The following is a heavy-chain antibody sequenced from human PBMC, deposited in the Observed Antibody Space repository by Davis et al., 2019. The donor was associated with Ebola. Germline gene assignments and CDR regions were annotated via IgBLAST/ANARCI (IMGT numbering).Heavy chain of an antibody. CDR2: IYYSGRT. CDR3: ARGDSYYDPSGYYAGPEAPDH. V-gene: IGHV4-61*01. CDR1: GGSVSSGSYY. D-gene: IGHD3-22*01. Sequence: SETLSLTCTVSGGSVSSGSYYWSWIRQPPGKGLEWIGYIYYSGRTNYNPSLKSRVTISVDPSTNLFSLKLTSVTAAATAVYFCARGDSYYDPSGYYAGPEAPDHWGQGTLVSVSS. J-gene: IGHJ4*02.